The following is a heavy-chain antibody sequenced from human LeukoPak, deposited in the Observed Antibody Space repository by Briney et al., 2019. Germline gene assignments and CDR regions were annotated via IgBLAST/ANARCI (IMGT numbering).Heavy chain of an antibody. CDR3: AKWGRGWFRELLSPQYYFDY. D-gene: IGHD3-10*01. Sequence: GGSLRLSCAASGFTFSSYATSWVRQAPGKGLEWVSAISGSGGSTYYADSVKGRFTISRDNSKNTLYLQMNSLRAEDTAVYYCAKWGRGWFRELLSPQYYFDYWGQGTLVTVSS. CDR2: ISGSGGST. V-gene: IGHV3-23*01. CDR1: GFTFSSYA. J-gene: IGHJ4*02.